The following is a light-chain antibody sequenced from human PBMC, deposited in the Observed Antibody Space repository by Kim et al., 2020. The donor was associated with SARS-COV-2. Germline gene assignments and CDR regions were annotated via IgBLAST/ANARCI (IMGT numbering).Light chain of an antibody. Sequence: SYELTQPPSVSVSPGQTARITCTGEKLGDKYAHWYQQRPGQSPVLVIYQDNKRPSGIPERFSGSNSGSTAFLTISGTQAMDEADYYCQTWDSSTAVFGTGTKVTVL. CDR1: KLGDKY. CDR2: QDN. J-gene: IGLJ1*01. V-gene: IGLV3-1*01. CDR3: QTWDSSTAV.